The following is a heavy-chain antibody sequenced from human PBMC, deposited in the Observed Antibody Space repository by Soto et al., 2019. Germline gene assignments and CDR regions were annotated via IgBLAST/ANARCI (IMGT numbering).Heavy chain of an antibody. CDR2: IYYSGST. J-gene: IGHJ3*02. Sequence: QVQLQESGPGLVKPSETLSLTCTVSGGSISSYYWSWIRQPPGKGLEWIGYIYYSGSTNYNPSLKSRVTISVDTSKNQFSLKLSSVTAADTAVYYCARNYYDSSGYYEAFDIWGQGTMVTVSS. CDR3: ARNYYDSSGYYEAFDI. V-gene: IGHV4-59*01. CDR1: GGSISSYY. D-gene: IGHD3-22*01.